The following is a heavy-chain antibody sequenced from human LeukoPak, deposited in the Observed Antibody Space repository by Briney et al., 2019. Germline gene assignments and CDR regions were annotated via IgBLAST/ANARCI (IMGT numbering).Heavy chain of an antibody. V-gene: IGHV1-18*04. D-gene: IGHD3-10*01. Sequence: ASVKVSCKASGYTFTSYGISWVRQAPGQGLEWMGWISAYNGNTNYAQKLQGRVTMTTDTSTSTAYMELRSLRSDDTAVYYCARDRPSLYGSGSSIYYWGQGTLVTVSS. CDR2: ISAYNGNT. J-gene: IGHJ4*02. CDR3: ARDRPSLYGSGSSIYY. CDR1: GYTFTSYG.